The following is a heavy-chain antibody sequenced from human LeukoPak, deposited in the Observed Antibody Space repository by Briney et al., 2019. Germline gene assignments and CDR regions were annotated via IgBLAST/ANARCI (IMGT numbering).Heavy chain of an antibody. CDR1: GGTFSSYA. J-gene: IGHJ6*03. CDR2: IIPIFGTA. D-gene: IGHD3-22*01. V-gene: IGHV1-69*01. CDR3: ALSTAYYYDSSGYYYRSSYMDV. Sequence: SVKVSCKASGGTFSSYAISWVRQAPGQRLEWMGGIIPIFGTANYAQKFQGRVTITADESTSTAYMELSSLRSEDTAVYYCALSTAYYYDSSGYYYRSSYMDVWGKGTTVTISS.